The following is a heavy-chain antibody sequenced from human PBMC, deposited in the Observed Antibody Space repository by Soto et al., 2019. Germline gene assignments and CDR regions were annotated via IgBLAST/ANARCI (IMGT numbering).Heavy chain of an antibody. D-gene: IGHD3-10*01. CDR3: ARRAYASGIMIFDP. J-gene: IGHJ5*02. CDR1: GYTFTSYG. CDR2: ISAYNGNT. V-gene: IGHV1-18*01. Sequence: ASVKVSCKASGYTFTSYGISWVRQAPGQGLEWMGWISAYNGNTNYAQKLKGRVTMTTDTSTSTAYMELRSLRSDDTAVYYCARRAYASGIMIFDPWGQGTMVTVSS.